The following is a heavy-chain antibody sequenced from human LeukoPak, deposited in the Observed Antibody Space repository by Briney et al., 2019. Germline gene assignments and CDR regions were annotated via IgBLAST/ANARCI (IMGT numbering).Heavy chain of an antibody. CDR1: GFTFGDYA. CDR2: IRSKAYGGTT. D-gene: IGHD3-22*01. V-gene: IGHV3-49*03. J-gene: IGHJ4*02. Sequence: PGGSLRLSCTASGFTFGDYAMSWFRQASGKGLEWVGFIRSKAYGGTTEYAASVKGRFTISRDDSKNTLYLQMNSLKTEDTAVYYCTTAKPITMIVDNDYWGQGTLVTVSS. CDR3: TTAKPITMIVDNDY.